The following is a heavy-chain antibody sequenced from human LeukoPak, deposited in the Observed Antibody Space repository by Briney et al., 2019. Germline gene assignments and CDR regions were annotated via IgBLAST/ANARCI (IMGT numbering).Heavy chain of an antibody. CDR2: FDPEDGET. CDR3: ARGGYCSGGSCQGSWFDP. Sequence: ASVKVSCKVSGYTLTELSMHWVRQAPGKGLEWMGGFDPEDGETIYAQKFQGRVTMTEDTSTDTAYMELSSLRSEGTAVYYCARGGYCSGGSCQGSWFDPWGQGTLVTVPS. D-gene: IGHD2-15*01. J-gene: IGHJ5*02. V-gene: IGHV1-24*01. CDR1: GYTLTELS.